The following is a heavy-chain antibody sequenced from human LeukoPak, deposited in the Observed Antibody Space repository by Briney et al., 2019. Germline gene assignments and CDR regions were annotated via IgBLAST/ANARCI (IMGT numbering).Heavy chain of an antibody. CDR1: GYSFTSYW. J-gene: IGHJ4*02. V-gene: IGHV5-51*01. CDR2: IYPGDSDT. Sequence: GEALKISCKGSGYSFTSYWIGWVRQMPGKGLEWMVIIYPGDSDTRYSPSFQGQVTISADKSISTAYLQWSSLKASDTAMYYCATGGYCSSTSCYDFFDYWGQGTLVTVSS. D-gene: IGHD2-2*01. CDR3: ATGGYCSSTSCYDFFDY.